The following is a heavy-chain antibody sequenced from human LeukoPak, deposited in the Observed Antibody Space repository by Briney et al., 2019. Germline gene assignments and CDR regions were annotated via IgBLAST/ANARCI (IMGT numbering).Heavy chain of an antibody. Sequence: AETLSLTCTVSGGSISSSSYYWGWIRQPPGKGLEWIGSIYYSGSTYYNPSHESRVTIYVDTSKNQFSLKLSSVTAADTAVYYCPRQTYYYVSSGYYFLEYYFDYWGQGNLVTVSA. J-gene: IGHJ4*02. CDR1: GGSISSSSYY. CDR2: IYYSGST. V-gene: IGHV4-39*01. D-gene: IGHD3-22*01. CDR3: PRQTYYYVSSGYYFLEYYFDY.